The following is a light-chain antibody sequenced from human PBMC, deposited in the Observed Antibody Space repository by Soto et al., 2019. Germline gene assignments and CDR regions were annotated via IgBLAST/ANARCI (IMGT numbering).Light chain of an antibody. J-gene: IGKJ4*01. Sequence: EIVLTQSPGTLSLSPGERATLSCRASQSVSSSFLAWYQQKPGQAPRLLIYGASSRATGIPDRFSGSGSGTDFTLTISRLEPEDFAVYYCQHRGHWPPETFGGGTKVEIK. V-gene: IGKV3D-20*02. CDR1: QSVSSSF. CDR2: GAS. CDR3: QHRGHWPPET.